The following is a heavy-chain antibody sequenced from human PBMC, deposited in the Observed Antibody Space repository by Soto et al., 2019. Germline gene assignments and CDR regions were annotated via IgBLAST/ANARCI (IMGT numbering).Heavy chain of an antibody. D-gene: IGHD3-22*01. J-gene: IGHJ4*02. CDR1: GYMFTSYG. CDR3: ARDRADYYDSSGYYYAGY. Sequence: QVQLVQSGAEVKKPGASVKVSCKASGYMFTSYGISWVRQAPGQGLEWMGWISAYNGNTNYAQKFQGRVNMTTDTSKSTAYMELRSLRSDDTAVYYCARDRADYYDSSGYYYAGYWGQGTLVTVSS. CDR2: ISAYNGNT. V-gene: IGHV1-18*01.